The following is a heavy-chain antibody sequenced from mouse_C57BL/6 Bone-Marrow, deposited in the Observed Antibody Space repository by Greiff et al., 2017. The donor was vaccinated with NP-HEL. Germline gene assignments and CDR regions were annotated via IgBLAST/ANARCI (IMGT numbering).Heavy chain of an antibody. D-gene: IGHD1-1*01. CDR1: GFNIKDDY. CDR3: TTDDYGSSSYWYFDV. Sequence: EVKLQESGAELVRPGASVKLSCTASGFNIKDDYMHWVKQRPEQGLEWIGWIDPENGDTEYASKFQGKATITADTSSNTAYLQLSSLTSEDTAVYYCTTDDYGSSSYWYFDVWGTGTTVTVSS. CDR2: IDPENGDT. J-gene: IGHJ1*03. V-gene: IGHV14-4*01.